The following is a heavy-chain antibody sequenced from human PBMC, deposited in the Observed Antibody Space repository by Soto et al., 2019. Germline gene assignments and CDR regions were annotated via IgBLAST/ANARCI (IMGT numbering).Heavy chain of an antibody. CDR3: ARRGYRGVTDAFDI. Sequence: GGSLRLSCAASGFTFTNYAMSWVRQAPGKGLEWVSGISGSGGITYSADSVKGRFTISRDNSKNTLYLQMNSLRAEDTAVYYCARRGYRGVTDAFDIWGQGTMVTVSS. V-gene: IGHV3-23*01. CDR1: GFTFTNYA. D-gene: IGHD2-21*02. CDR2: ISGSGGIT. J-gene: IGHJ3*02.